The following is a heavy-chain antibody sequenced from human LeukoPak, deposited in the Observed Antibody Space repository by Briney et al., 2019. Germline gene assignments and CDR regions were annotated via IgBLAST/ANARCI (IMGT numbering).Heavy chain of an antibody. CDR3: ARVPRDDYYDSSGWIGL. Sequence: RSGGSLRLSCAASGFTFSSYEMNWVRQAPGKGLEWVSYIGSSGSTIYYADSVKGRFTISRDNAKNSLYLQMNSLRAEDTAVYYCARVPRDDYYDSSGWIGLWGQGTMVTVSS. CDR2: IGSSGSTI. J-gene: IGHJ3*01. D-gene: IGHD3-22*01. V-gene: IGHV3-48*03. CDR1: GFTFSSYE.